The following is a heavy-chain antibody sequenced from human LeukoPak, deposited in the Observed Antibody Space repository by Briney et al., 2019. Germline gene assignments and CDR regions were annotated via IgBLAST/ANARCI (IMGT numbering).Heavy chain of an antibody. Sequence: SETLSLTCTVSGGSISSSSYYWGWIRQPPGKGLELIGSLFSTGSATLNPSLKSRVTMSLDTSKSQFSLKLSSVTAEDSAVYYCARFKSGGFSYFDSWGQGTLVAVSS. V-gene: IGHV4-61*05. D-gene: IGHD3-3*01. CDR2: LFSTGSA. J-gene: IGHJ4*02. CDR3: ARFKSGGFSYFDS. CDR1: GGSISSSSYY.